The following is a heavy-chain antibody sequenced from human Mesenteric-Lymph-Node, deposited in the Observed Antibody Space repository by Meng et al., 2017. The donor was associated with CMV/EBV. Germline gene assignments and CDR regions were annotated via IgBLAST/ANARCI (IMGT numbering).Heavy chain of an antibody. D-gene: IGHD3-10*01. CDR2: IIYTGST. CDR3: ANDYGSGSYRFDY. J-gene: IGHJ4*02. Sequence: VSGGSVSNGAPSWGWVRQPAGRGLELLGYIIYTGSTYYNPSLKGRVPMSMDRSKNQFSLKLTSVTAADTAVYYCANDYGSGSYRFDYWGQGTLVTVSS. V-gene: IGHV4-30-2*01. CDR1: GGSVSNGAPS.